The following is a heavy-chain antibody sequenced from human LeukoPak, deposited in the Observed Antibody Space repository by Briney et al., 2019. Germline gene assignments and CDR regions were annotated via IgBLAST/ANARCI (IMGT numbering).Heavy chain of an antibody. J-gene: IGHJ4*02. D-gene: IGHD3-10*01. CDR3: ARAQTYYGSGSYLY. CDR2: ISSSSDTV. Sequence: GGSLRLSCAASGFXFSNYNINWVRQAPGKGLEWVSYISSSSDTVFYPDSVKGRFTISRDNAKNSLYLQMYSLRDDDTAVYYCARAQTYYGSGSYLYWGQGTLVTVSS. V-gene: IGHV3-48*02. CDR1: GFXFSNYN.